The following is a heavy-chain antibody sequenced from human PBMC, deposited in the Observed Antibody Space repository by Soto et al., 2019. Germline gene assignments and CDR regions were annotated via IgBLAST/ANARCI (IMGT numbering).Heavy chain of an antibody. CDR3: AREVQVHTPAFVY. CDR2: ISPMFGAA. J-gene: IGHJ4*02. Sequence: QVQLVQSGAEMKKPGSSVKVSCQSSGGTFNTYAMNWVRQAPGQGPEWMGDISPMFGAANYAPKFQGRVTITADESTGTSYMQLSRWTSEDTALYLCAREVQVHTPAFVYWGQGTLVTVSS. CDR1: GGTFNTYA. V-gene: IGHV1-69*19. D-gene: IGHD3-10*01.